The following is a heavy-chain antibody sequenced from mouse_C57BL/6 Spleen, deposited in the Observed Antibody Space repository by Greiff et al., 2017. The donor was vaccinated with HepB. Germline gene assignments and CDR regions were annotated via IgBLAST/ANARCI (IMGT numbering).Heavy chain of an antibody. CDR2: INPSTGGT. CDR1: GYSFTGYY. D-gene: IGHD1-1*01. CDR3: ARPYLRY. V-gene: IGHV1-42*01. Sequence: DVKLVESGPELVKPGASVKISCKASGYSFTGYYMNWVKQSPEKSLEWIGEINPSTGGTTYNQKFKAKATLTVDKSSSTAYMQLKSLTSEDSAVYYCARPYLRYWGQGTSVTVSS. J-gene: IGHJ4*01.